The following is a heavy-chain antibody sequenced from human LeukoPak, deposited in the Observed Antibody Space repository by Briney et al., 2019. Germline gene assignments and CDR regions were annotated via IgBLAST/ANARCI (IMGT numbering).Heavy chain of an antibody. D-gene: IGHD2-15*01. J-gene: IGHJ4*02. CDR2: MNPNSGNT. Sequence: ASVKVSCKASGYTFTSYDINWVRQATGQGLEWMGWMNPNSGNTGNAQKFQGRVTMTRNTSISTAYMELSSLRSEDTAVYYCARGRLGGSYLGTSFDYWGRGTLVTVSS. CDR3: ARGRLGGSYLGTSFDY. CDR1: GYTFTSYD. V-gene: IGHV1-8*01.